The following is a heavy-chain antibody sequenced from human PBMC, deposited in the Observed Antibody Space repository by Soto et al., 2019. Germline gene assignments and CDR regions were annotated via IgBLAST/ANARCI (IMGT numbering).Heavy chain of an antibody. V-gene: IGHV4-39*07. D-gene: IGHD2-15*01. J-gene: IGHJ6*02. CDR1: GGSISSSSCY. CDR2: IYSSGST. CDR3: AREKTKRYCSGGRCYMSGLGYYYYGMDA. Sequence: SQTLSLTCTVFGGSISSSSCYWGWIREPPGTGLEGIGCIYSSGSTNYTPSLKSRVTIAVDTSKHQFSLKLSSVTAADTAVYYCAREKTKRYCSGGRCYMSGLGYYYYGMDAWGQGTTVTVSS.